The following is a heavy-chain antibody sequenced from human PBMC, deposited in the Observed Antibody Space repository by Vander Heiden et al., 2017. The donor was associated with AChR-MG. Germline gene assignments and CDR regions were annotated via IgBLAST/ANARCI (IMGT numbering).Heavy chain of an antibody. CDR3: AIAPSEVVVAAYDP. D-gene: IGHD2-15*01. CDR2: IIPIFGTA. J-gene: IGHJ5*02. CDR1: GTTFSSYG. Sequence: HVQLLQSGAEVTTPGSSVKVSCMASGTTFSSYGISWVRQAPGQGLEWMGGIIPIFGTANYAQKFQGRVTITADKSTSTAYMELSSLRSEDTAVYYCAIAPSEVVVAAYDPWGQGTLVTVSS. V-gene: IGHV1-69*06.